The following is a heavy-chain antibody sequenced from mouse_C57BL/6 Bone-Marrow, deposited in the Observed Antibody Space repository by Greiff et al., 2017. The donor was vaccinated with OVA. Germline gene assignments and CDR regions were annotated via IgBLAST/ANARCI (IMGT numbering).Heavy chain of an antibody. V-gene: IGHV2-2*01. CDR3: ARNSNYND. Sequence: VQLQQSGPGLVQPSHCLSITCSVSGFSLTSYCVHWFRQSPGTVLAWLGVIWSGGSTDYNAAVISRLSISKDNSKSQVFFKMNSLQADDTAIYYCARNSNYNDWGQGTTLTVSS. CDR2: IWSGGST. CDR1: GFSLTSYC. D-gene: IGHD2-5*01. J-gene: IGHJ2*01.